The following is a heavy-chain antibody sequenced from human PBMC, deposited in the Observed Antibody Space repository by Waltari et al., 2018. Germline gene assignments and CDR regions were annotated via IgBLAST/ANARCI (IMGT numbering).Heavy chain of an antibody. CDR3: ALTPEVYYYDSSGYDLDY. J-gene: IGHJ4*02. V-gene: IGHV1-69*02. D-gene: IGHD3-22*01. Sequence: QVQLVQSGAEVKKPGSSVKVSCKASGGTFSRYSISWVRQAPGHGFEWMGRIITILGIANYARKCQGGCRWTADKSTSTAYRALSSLRSEDTAVYYCALTPEVYYYDSSGYDLDYWGQGTLVTVSS. CDR1: GGTFSRYS. CDR2: IITILGIA.